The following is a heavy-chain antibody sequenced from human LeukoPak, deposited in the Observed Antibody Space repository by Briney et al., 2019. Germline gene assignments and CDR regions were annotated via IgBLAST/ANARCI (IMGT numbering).Heavy chain of an antibody. V-gene: IGHV3-23*01. CDR1: GFTFSSYS. J-gene: IGHJ4*02. Sequence: GGSLRLSCAASGFTFSSYSMSWVGQAQGKGLEWASSISGSGGRIDYADSVKGRFTISRDNSKNTLSLQMNSLTAEDTAVYYCAKNPRLEGWIYFDSWGQGILVTVSS. D-gene: IGHD1-1*01. CDR2: ISGSGGRI. CDR3: AKNPRLEGWIYFDS.